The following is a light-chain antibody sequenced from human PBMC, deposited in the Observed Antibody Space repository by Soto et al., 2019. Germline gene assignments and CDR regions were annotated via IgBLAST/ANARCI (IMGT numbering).Light chain of an antibody. V-gene: IGKV1-16*01. Sequence: DIQMTQSPSSLSASVGDRVTIICRASQNINSYLAWFQQKPGKAPKSLIYDATSLQSGVPSRFSGSGSGTDFTLTISSLQAEDVAVYYCQQYYTTPPMYTFGQGTKLEIK. J-gene: IGKJ2*01. CDR1: QNINSY. CDR2: DAT. CDR3: QQYYTTPPMYT.